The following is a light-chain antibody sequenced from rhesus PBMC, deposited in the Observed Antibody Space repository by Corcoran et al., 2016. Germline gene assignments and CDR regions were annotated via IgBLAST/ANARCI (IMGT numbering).Light chain of an antibody. CDR2: DAS. CDR3: QQRNRYPLT. CDR1: QGISSS. Sequence: DIQLTKSPSSLSASVGDRVTITCRASQGISSSLAWYQQKSGKAPKLLIYDASNLQSGVPSRFSGSGSWTEFSRTISSLQPEDVATYYCQQRNRYPLTFGGGTKVEIK. V-gene: IGKV1-38*01. J-gene: IGKJ4*01.